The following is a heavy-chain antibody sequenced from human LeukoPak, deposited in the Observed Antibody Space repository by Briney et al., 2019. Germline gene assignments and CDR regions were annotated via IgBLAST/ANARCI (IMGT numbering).Heavy chain of an antibody. CDR3: ARGAYYYED. Sequence: GGSLGLSCAASGFTFSDHIMNWVRQLPGKRLEWVAYVSGSGSTVYYADSVKGRFTISRDNAKNSLYLQMNSLRAEDTAVYYCARGAYYYEDWGQGTLATVSS. CDR1: GFTFSDHI. J-gene: IGHJ4*02. V-gene: IGHV3-48*01. D-gene: IGHD3-22*01. CDR2: VSGSGSTV.